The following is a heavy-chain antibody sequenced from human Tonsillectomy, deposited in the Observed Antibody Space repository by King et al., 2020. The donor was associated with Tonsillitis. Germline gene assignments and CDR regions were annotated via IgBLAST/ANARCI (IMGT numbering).Heavy chain of an antibody. CDR1: GFTFRSYA. Sequence: EVQLVESGGGLVQPGGSLRLACSAFGFTFRSYAMNWVRQAPGKGLEYVSTISTNGGSTYYADSVKDRFTISRDNFKNTLYLQMSGLRAEDTAVYYCVKMGRRVAITTWEPGYFDSWGQGTLVTVSS. V-gene: IGHV3-64D*06. CDR2: ISTNGGST. CDR3: VKMGRRVAITTWEPGYFDS. D-gene: IGHD1-26*01. J-gene: IGHJ4*02.